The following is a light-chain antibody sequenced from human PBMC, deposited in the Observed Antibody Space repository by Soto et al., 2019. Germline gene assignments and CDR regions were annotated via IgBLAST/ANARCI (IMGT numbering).Light chain of an antibody. CDR3: QQSYSTPRT. CDR1: QSISSY. V-gene: IGKV1-39*01. CDR2: AAS. J-gene: IGKJ1*01. Sequence: DIQMTPSPSSLSASVGDRVTITCRASQSISSYLNWYQQKPGKAPKLLIYAASSLQSGVPSRFSGSGSGTDFTLTISSRQPEEVATYYCQQSYSTPRTFGQGTKGEIK.